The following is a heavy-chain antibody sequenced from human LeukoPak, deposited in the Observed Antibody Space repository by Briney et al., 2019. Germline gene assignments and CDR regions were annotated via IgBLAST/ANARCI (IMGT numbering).Heavy chain of an antibody. CDR2: FDPEDGET. CDR1: GYTLTELS. CDR3: ATGGLVVVAATYGFDP. D-gene: IGHD2-15*01. V-gene: IGHV1-24*01. J-gene: IGHJ5*02. Sequence: ASVKVSCKVSGYTLTELSMHWVRQAPGKGLEWMGGFDPEDGETIYAQKFQGRVTMTEDTSTDTAYMELSSLRSEDTAVYYCATGGLVVVAATYGFDPWGQGTLVTVSS.